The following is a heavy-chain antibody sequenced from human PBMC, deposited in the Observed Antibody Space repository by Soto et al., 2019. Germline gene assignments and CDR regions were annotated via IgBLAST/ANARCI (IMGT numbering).Heavy chain of an antibody. Sequence: QVQLQESGPGLVKPSETLSLTCNVSGGSIRSYYWSWVRQPAGKPLEWIGRIYTSGSTNYNPSLKSLVSMSVDTAKNQSSLEVTSVTAADTAVYYCAREGASGFGMDVWGLGTTVTVSS. CDR2: IYTSGST. J-gene: IGHJ6*02. V-gene: IGHV4-4*07. D-gene: IGHD1-26*01. CDR3: AREGASGFGMDV. CDR1: GGSIRSYY.